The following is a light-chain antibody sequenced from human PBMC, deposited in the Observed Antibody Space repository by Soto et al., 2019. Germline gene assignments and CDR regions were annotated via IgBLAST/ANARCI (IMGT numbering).Light chain of an antibody. CDR3: LKDHNYPPK. Sequence: IQMTHSPSSLSASVLYIVTITFRASQSISSYLHWYQQKPGKAPKLLIYAASNLQSGVPSRFSASGSGTDFTLTISSLQPEDFATYYCLKDHNYPPKFGQGTKVDIK. CDR2: AAS. V-gene: IGKV1-6*01. CDR1: QSISSY. J-gene: IGKJ1*01.